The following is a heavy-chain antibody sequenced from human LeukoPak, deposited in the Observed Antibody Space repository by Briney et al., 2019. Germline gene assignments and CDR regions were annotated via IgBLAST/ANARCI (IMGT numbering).Heavy chain of an antibody. CDR2: ISGSGDST. V-gene: IGHV3-23*01. J-gene: IGHJ4*02. Sequence: GGSLRLSCAASGFTFSSYWMHWVRQAPGKGLEWVSIISGSGDSTYYADSVKGRFTISRDNSRNTVYLQMSSLRAEDTAIYYCVKGVYSVFPDSRVLDYWGQGTLVTVSS. CDR3: VKGVYSVFPDSRVLDY. D-gene: IGHD5/OR15-5a*01. CDR1: GFTFSSYW.